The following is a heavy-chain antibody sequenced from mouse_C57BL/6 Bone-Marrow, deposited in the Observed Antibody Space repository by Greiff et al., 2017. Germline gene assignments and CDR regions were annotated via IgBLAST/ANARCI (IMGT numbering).Heavy chain of an antibody. CDR1: GYTFTNYW. J-gene: IGHJ2*01. Sequence: QVQLQQPGAELVRPGTSVKMSCKASGYTFTNYWIGWAKQRPGHGLEWIGDIYPGGGYTNYNEKFKGKATLTADKSSSTAYMQFSSLTSEDSAIYYCARWCPYYYGSSYLDYWGQGTTLTVSS. V-gene: IGHV1-63*01. CDR3: ARWCPYYYGSSYLDY. CDR2: IYPGGGYT. D-gene: IGHD1-1*01.